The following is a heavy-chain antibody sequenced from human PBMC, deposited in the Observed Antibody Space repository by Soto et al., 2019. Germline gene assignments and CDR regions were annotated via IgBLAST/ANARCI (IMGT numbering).Heavy chain of an antibody. CDR2: INPSGGST. J-gene: IGHJ3*02. D-gene: IGHD4-17*01. V-gene: IGHV1-46*01. Sequence: GTSVKVTCEESGYTFTSNYRHWVRQAPGQGLEWMGIINPSGGSTSYAQKFQGRVTMTRDTSTSTVYMELSSLRSEDTAVYYCARDLGDYDHAFDIWGQGTMVTV. CDR3: ARDLGDYDHAFDI. CDR1: GYTFTSNY.